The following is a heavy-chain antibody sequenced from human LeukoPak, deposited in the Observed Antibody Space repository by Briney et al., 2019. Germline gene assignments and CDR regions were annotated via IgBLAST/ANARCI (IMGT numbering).Heavy chain of an antibody. J-gene: IGHJ4*02. CDR1: GYTFTGYY. CDR2: INPNSGGT. CDR3: ARVDTAMVLDY. V-gene: IGHV1-2*06. Sequence: ASVKVSCKASGYTFTGYYMHWVRQAPGQGLEWMGRINPNSGGTNYAQKFQGRVTMTRDTSISTAYMELSSLRSEDTAVYYCARVDTAMVLDYWGQGTLVTVSS. D-gene: IGHD5-18*01.